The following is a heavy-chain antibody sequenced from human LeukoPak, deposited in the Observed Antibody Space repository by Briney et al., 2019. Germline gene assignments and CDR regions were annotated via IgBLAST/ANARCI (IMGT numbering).Heavy chain of an antibody. CDR3: ARGAGRWLQLRGYYYYYYMDV. CDR1: GGSISSYY. D-gene: IGHD5-24*01. Sequence: SETLSLTCTVSGGSISSYYWSWIRQPPGKGLEWIGYVYYSGSTNYNPSLKSRVTISVDTSKNQFSLRLSSVTAEDTAVYYCARGAGRWLQLRGYYYYYYMDVWGKGTTVTISS. V-gene: IGHV4-59*01. CDR2: VYYSGST. J-gene: IGHJ6*03.